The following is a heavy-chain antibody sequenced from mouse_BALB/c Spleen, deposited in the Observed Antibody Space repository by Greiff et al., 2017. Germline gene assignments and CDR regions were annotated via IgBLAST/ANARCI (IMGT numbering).Heavy chain of an antibody. J-gene: IGHJ2*01. CDR2: ISYSGST. CDR1: GDSITSGY. D-gene: IGHD2-4*01. CDR3: ARIYYDYDGSFDY. V-gene: IGHV3-8*02. Sequence: DVKLQESGPSLVKPSQTLSLTCSVTGDSITSGYWNWIRKFPGNKLEYMGYISYSGSTYYNPSLKSRISITRDTSKNQYYLQLNSVTTEDTATYYCARIYYDYDGSFDYWGQGTTLTVSS.